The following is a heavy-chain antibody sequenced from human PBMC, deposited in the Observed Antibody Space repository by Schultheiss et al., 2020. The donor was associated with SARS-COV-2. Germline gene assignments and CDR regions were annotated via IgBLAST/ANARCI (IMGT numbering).Heavy chain of an antibody. J-gene: IGHJ6*02. CDR3: ARGGGDYGVSYFYYGMDV. V-gene: IGHV3-30-3*01. CDR1: GFTFSSYA. Sequence: GESLKISCAASGFTFSSYAMHWVRQAPGKGLEWVAVISYDGSNKYYADSVKGRFTISRDNSKNTLYLQMNSLRAEDTAVYYCARGGGDYGVSYFYYGMDVWGQGTTVTVSS. D-gene: IGHD4-17*01. CDR2: ISYDGSNK.